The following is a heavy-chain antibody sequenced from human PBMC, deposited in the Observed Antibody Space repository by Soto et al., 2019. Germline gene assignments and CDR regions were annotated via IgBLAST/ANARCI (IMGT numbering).Heavy chain of an antibody. CDR2: INHSGST. CDR1: GGSFSGYY. D-gene: IGHD3-3*01. J-gene: IGHJ6*02. V-gene: IGHV4-34*01. CDR3: AAQVGSVWYFWSGYPPGMDV. Sequence: SETLSLTCAVYGGSFSGYYWSWIRQPPGKGLEWIGEINHSGSTNYNPSLKSRVTISVDTPKNQFSLKLSSVTAADTAVYYCAAQVGSVWYFWSGYPPGMDVWGQGNTVTVS.